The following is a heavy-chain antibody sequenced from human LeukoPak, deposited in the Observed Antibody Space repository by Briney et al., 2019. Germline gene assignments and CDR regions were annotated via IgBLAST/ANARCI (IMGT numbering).Heavy chain of an antibody. D-gene: IGHD2-2*01. V-gene: IGHV3-23*01. Sequence: PGGSLRLSCAASGFSFSSYAMSWVRQAPGKGLEWVSAIRGSGGSTYYADSVKGRFTISRDNSKNTLYLQMNSLRAEDTAVYYCAKDRLQYDAFDIWGQGTMVTVSS. CDR3: AKDRLQYDAFDI. J-gene: IGHJ3*02. CDR2: IRGSGGST. CDR1: GFSFSSYA.